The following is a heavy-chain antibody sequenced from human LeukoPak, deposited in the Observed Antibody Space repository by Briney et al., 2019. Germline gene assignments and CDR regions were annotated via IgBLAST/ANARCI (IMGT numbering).Heavy chain of an antibody. J-gene: IGHJ4*02. CDR1: GYTFTGYY. CDR2: INPNSGGT. V-gene: IGHV1-2*02. Sequence: EASVKVSCKASGYTFTGYYMHWVRQAPGQGLEWMGWINPNSGGTNYAQKFQGRVTMTRDTSISTAYMDLSRLRSDDTAVYFCARDTGSPYYFDYWGQGTLVTVSS. D-gene: IGHD1-26*01. CDR3: ARDTGSPYYFDY.